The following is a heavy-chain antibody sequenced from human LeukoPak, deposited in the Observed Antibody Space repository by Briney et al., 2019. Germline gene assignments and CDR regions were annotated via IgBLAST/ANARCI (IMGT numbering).Heavy chain of an antibody. V-gene: IGHV7-4-1*02. Sequence: GASVKVSCKASGYTFTSYAMNWVRQAPGQGLEWMGWINTNTGNPTYAQGFTGRFVFSLDTSVSTAYLQISSLKAEDTAVCYCARDNPFGELFPYPLHFDYWGQGTLVTVSS. CDR1: GYTFTSYA. CDR3: ARDNPFGELFPYPLHFDY. D-gene: IGHD3-10*01. CDR2: INTNTGNP. J-gene: IGHJ4*02.